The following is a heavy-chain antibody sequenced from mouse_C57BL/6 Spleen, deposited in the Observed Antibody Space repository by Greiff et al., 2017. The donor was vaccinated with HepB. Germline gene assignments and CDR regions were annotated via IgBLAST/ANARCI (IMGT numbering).Heavy chain of an antibody. D-gene: IGHD3-1*01. Sequence: QVQLKQSGAELVRPGASVKLSCKASGYTFTDYYINWVKQRPGQGLEWIARIYPGSVNTYYHEKFKGKATLTAERSSSTAYMQLSSRTSEDSAVYFCARSGGCSGVAYWGQGTLVTVSA. J-gene: IGHJ3*01. V-gene: IGHV1-76*01. CDR3: ARSGGCSGVAY. CDR1: GYTFTDYY. CDR2: IYPGSVNT.